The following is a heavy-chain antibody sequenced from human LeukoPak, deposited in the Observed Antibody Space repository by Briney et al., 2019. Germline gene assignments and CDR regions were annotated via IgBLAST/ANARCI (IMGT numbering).Heavy chain of an antibody. V-gene: IGHV3-7*01. D-gene: IGHD3-10*02. CDR1: GFTFSSYW. Sequence: GGSLRISCAASGFTFSSYWMSWVRQAPGKGLEWVANIKQDESEKNYVDSVKGRFTISRDNAKNSLYLQMNSLRAEDTAVYYCAELGITMIGGVWGKGTTVTISS. CDR3: AELGITMIGGV. CDR2: IKQDESEK. J-gene: IGHJ6*04.